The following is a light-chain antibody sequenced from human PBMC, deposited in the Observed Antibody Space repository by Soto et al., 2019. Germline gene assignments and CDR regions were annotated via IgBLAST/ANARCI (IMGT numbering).Light chain of an antibody. Sequence: QSVLTQPGSVSGSPGQAITISSTGTSSDVGGYNYVSWYQQHPGKAPKLMIYDVSNRPSGVSNRFSGSKSGNTASLTISGLQAEYEADYYCSSYTSSSTLVFGTGTKLTVL. CDR3: SSYTSSSTLV. V-gene: IGLV2-14*01. CDR1: SSDVGGYNY. J-gene: IGLJ1*01. CDR2: DVS.